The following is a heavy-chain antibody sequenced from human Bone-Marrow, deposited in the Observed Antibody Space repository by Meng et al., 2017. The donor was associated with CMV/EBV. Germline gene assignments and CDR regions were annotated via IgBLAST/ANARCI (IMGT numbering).Heavy chain of an antibody. J-gene: IGHJ4*02. V-gene: IGHV4-31*03. Sequence: SETLSLTCTVSGGSISSGGYYWSWIRQHPGKGLEWIGYIYYSGSTYYNPSLKSRVTISVDTSKNQFSLKLSSVTAADTAVYYCARAREMDSSSTVDYWGQGTLVTVSS. CDR3: ARAREMDSSSTVDY. CDR2: IYYSGST. D-gene: IGHD6-6*01. CDR1: GGSISSGGYY.